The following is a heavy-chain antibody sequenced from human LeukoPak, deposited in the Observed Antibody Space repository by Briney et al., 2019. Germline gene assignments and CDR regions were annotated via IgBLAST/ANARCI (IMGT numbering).Heavy chain of an antibody. D-gene: IGHD6-19*01. V-gene: IGHV1-46*01. CDR1: GYTFTIYY. Sequence: ASVKVSCKASGYTFTIYYIHWVRQAPGQGLEWMGTINPTGGTTSYAQKFQGRVTMTRDTSTSTIYMELSSLRSEDTAVYYCAREVSVAGTCFDYWGQGTLVTVSS. CDR3: AREVSVAGTCFDY. CDR2: INPTGGTT. J-gene: IGHJ4*02.